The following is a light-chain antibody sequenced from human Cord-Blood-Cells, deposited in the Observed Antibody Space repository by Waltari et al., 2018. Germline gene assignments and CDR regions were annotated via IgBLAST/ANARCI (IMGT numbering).Light chain of an antibody. V-gene: IGKV1-6*01. J-gene: IGKJ1*01. CDR2: AAS. Sequence: AIQMTPSPSSLSASVGASVTITCRASQGIRNDLGWYQQKPGKAPKLLIYAASSLQSGVPSRFSGSGSGTDFTLTISSLQPEDFATYYCLQDYNYPWTFGQGTKVEIK. CDR3: LQDYNYPWT. CDR1: QGIRND.